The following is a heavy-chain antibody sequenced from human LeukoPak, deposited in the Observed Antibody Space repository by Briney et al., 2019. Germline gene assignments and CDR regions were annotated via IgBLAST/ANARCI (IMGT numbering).Heavy chain of an antibody. D-gene: IGHD2-15*01. CDR2: ISGSGDRT. Sequence: PGGSLRLSCAASGFTFTTYAMSWVRQAPGKGLEWVSTISGSGDRTYYADSVKGRFTISRDNSKNTLYLQMNSLSAEDTAVYHCEKDRFRGDCSGGSCYPFNPWGQGTQVTVSS. CDR1: GFTFTTYA. CDR3: EKDRFRGDCSGGSCYPFNP. J-gene: IGHJ5*02. V-gene: IGHV3-23*01.